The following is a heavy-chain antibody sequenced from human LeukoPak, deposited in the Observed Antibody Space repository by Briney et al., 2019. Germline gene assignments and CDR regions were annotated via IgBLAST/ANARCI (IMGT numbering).Heavy chain of an antibody. CDR1: GYTFTSYD. V-gene: IGHV1-18*01. J-gene: IGHJ4*02. CDR3: ARSPSGYDRLIDY. D-gene: IGHD5-12*01. CDR2: ISAYNGNT. Sequence: ASVKVSCKASGYTFTSYDINWVRQATGQGLEWMGWISAYNGNTGSVQKFQGRVTMTTDTSTSTVYMELRSLTSDDTAVYYCARSPSGYDRLIDYWGQGTLVTVSS.